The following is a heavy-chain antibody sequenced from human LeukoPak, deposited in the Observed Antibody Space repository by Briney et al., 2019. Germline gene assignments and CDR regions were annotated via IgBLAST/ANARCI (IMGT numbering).Heavy chain of an antibody. CDR3: ARHSLYYGSGSYLDY. J-gene: IGHJ4*02. Sequence: PSETLSLTCTVSSGSISTSNYYWGWVRQPPGKGLEWIGEINHSGSTNYNPSLKSRVTISVDTSKNQFSLKLSSVTAADTAVYYCARHSLYYGSGSYLDYWGQGTLVTVSS. D-gene: IGHD3-10*01. CDR2: INHSGST. CDR1: SGSISTSNYY. V-gene: IGHV4-39*01.